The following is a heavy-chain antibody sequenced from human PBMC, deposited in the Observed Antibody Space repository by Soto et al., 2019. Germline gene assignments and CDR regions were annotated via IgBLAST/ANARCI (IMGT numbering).Heavy chain of an antibody. V-gene: IGHV3-30-3*01. CDR1: GFTFSSYA. CDR3: ARDLDRPGAAGSYYYYGMDV. CDR2: ISYDGSNK. J-gene: IGHJ6*02. Sequence: GGSLRLSCAASGFTFSSYAMHWVRQAPGKGLEWVAVISYDGSNKYYADSVKGRFTISRDNSKNTLYLQMNSLRAEDTAVYYCARDLDRPGAAGSYYYYGMDVWGQGTTVTVSS. D-gene: IGHD6-13*01.